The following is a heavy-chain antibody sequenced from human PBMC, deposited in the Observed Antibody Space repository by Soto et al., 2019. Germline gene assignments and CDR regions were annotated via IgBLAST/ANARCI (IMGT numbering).Heavy chain of an antibody. CDR1: AYTFSGYY. CDR3: ARGWGMDA. J-gene: IGHJ6*02. V-gene: IGHV1-2*04. Sequence: ASVKVSCTPSAYTFSGYYMHGVRQAPGQGLEWMGWINPNSGGTNYAQKFQGWVTMTRDTSISTAYMELSRLRSDDTAVYYCARGWGMDAWGQGTTVTVSS. CDR2: INPNSGGT.